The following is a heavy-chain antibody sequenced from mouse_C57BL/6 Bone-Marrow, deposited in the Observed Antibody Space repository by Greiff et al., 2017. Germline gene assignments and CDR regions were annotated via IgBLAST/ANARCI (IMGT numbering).Heavy chain of an antibody. D-gene: IGHD2-1*01. J-gene: IGHJ2*01. CDR1: GYAFSSSW. V-gene: IGHV1-82*01. CDR3: ARFLLYYFDY. CDR2: IYPGDGDT. Sequence: VQRVESGPELVKPGASVKISCKASGYAFSSSWMNWVKQRPGKGLEWIGRIYPGDGDTNYNGKFKGKATLTADKSSSTAYMQLSSLTSEDSAVYFCARFLLYYFDYWGQGTTLTVSS.